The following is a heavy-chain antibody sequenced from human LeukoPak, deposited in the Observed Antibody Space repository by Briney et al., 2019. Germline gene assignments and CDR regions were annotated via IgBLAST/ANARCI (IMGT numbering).Heavy chain of an antibody. CDR2: INPSGGST. CDR3: ARSRRITIFGVVRRSGNWFDA. D-gene: IGHD3-3*01. V-gene: IGHV1-46*03. Sequence: ASVKVSCKASGYNFTSYYMHWVRQAPGQGLEWMGIINPSGGSTSYAQKFQGRVTMTRDTSTSTVYMELSSLRSEDTAVYYCARSRRITIFGVVRRSGNWFDAWGQGTLVTVSS. CDR1: GYNFTSYY. J-gene: IGHJ5*02.